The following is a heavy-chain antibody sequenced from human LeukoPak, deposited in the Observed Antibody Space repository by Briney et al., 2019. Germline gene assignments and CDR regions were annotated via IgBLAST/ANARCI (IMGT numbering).Heavy chain of an antibody. CDR3: ARTNDSSGYYRPYYFDY. V-gene: IGHV4-39*07. Sequence: PSETLSLTCTVSGGSISSSSYYWGWIRQPPGKGLEWIGSIYYSGSTYYNPSLKSRVTISVDTSKNQFSLKLSSVTAADTAVYYCARTNDSSGYYRPYYFDYWGQGTLITVSS. CDR1: GGSISSSSYY. J-gene: IGHJ4*02. D-gene: IGHD3-22*01. CDR2: IYYSGST.